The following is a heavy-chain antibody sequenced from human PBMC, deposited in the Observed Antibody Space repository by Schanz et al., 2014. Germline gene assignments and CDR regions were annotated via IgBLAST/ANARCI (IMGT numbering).Heavy chain of an antibody. J-gene: IGHJ6*03. CDR1: GITFSGYS. CDR2: ISNSGTTI. Sequence: EVQLVESGGGLAQPGGSLRLSCAASGITFSGYSMNWVRQAPGKGLEWVSYISNSGTTIYYADSVKGRFTISRDNAKNSLYLQMNSLRVEDTAVYYCARDAVALVPEYFMDVWGKGTPVTVSS. CDR3: ARDAVALVPEYFMDV. V-gene: IGHV3-48*04. D-gene: IGHD2-15*01.